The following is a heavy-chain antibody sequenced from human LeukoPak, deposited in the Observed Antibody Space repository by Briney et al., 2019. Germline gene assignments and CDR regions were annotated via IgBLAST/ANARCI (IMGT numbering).Heavy chain of an antibody. CDR3: ARSPFYDSSGYYWAQAPDY. J-gene: IGHJ4*02. V-gene: IGHV1-2*06. CDR1: GYTFTGYY. CDR2: INPNSGGT. Sequence: ASVKVSCKASGYTFTGYYMHWVRQAPGQGLEWMGRINPNSGGTNYAQKFQGRVTMTRDTSICTAYMELSRLRSDDTAVYYCARSPFYDSSGYYWAQAPDYWGQGTLVTVSS. D-gene: IGHD3-22*01.